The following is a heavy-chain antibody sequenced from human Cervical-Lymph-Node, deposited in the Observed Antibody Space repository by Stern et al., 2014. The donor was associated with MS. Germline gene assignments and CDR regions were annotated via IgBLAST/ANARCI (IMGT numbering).Heavy chain of an antibody. Sequence: VQLVESGGGVVQPGRSLRLSCAASGFVFRRYALHWVRQAPGQGLECVALISYDGRDKYCTDSVKGRFTVSRDNSNNTVDLEMNSLRLEDTAVYYCAKGGSGSYLDWGQGSLVTVSS. J-gene: IGHJ4*02. CDR1: GFVFRRYA. D-gene: IGHD1-26*01. CDR3: AKGGSGSYLD. V-gene: IGHV3-30*04. CDR2: ISYDGRDK.